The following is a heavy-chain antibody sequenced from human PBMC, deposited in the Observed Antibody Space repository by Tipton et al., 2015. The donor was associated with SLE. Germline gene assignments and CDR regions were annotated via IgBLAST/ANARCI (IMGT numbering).Heavy chain of an antibody. J-gene: IGHJ3*02. Sequence: TLSLTCAVYGGPFSGYYWSWIRQPPGKGLEWIGSIYYSGSTYYNPSLKSRVTISVDTSKNQFSLKLSSVTAADTAVYYCARGPSSLDSTHGGAFDIWGQGTMVTVSS. CDR2: IYYSGST. CDR1: GGPFSGYY. D-gene: IGHD3-22*01. CDR3: ARGPSSLDSTHGGAFDI. V-gene: IGHV4-34*01.